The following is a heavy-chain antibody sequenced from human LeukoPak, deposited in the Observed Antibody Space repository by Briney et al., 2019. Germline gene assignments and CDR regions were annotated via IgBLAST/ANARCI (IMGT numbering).Heavy chain of an antibody. J-gene: IGHJ4*02. D-gene: IGHD3-9*01. Sequence: KPSETLSLTCAVSGYSISSGYYWGWIRPPPGKGLEWIGSIYHSGSTYYNPSLKSRVTISVDTSKNQFSLKLSSVTAADTAVYYCARADEILRYFDWLSQPFDYWGQGTLVTVSS. CDR2: IYHSGST. CDR1: GYSISSGYY. CDR3: ARADEILRYFDWLSQPFDY. V-gene: IGHV4-38-2*01.